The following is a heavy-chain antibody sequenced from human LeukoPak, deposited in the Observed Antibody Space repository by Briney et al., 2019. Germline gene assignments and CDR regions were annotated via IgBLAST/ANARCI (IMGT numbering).Heavy chain of an antibody. CDR3: TRSPGATTLYYFDY. D-gene: IGHD1-26*01. V-gene: IGHV3-73*01. CDR2: IRSKANSYAT. J-gene: IGHJ4*02. CDR1: GFTFSGSA. Sequence: PGGSLRLSCAASGFTFSGSAMHWVRQASGKGLEWVVRIRSKANSYATSYAASVKGRFTISRDDSKNTAYLQMNSLKTEDTAVYYCTRSPGATTLYYFDYWGQGTLVTVSS.